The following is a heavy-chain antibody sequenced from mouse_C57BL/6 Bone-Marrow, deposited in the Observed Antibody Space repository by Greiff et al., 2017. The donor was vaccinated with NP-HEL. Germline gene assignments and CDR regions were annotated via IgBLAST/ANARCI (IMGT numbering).Heavy chain of an antibody. CDR2: IYPRSGNT. D-gene: IGHD1-2*01. CDR1: GYTFTSYG. CDR3: ARWGRLGYFDV. Sequence: VQRVESGAELARPGASVKLSCKASGYTFTSYGISWVKQRTGQGLEWIGEIYPRSGNTYYNEKFKGKATLTADKSSSTAYMELRSLTSEDSAVYFCARWGRLGYFDVWGTGTTVTVSS. V-gene: IGHV1-81*01. J-gene: IGHJ1*03.